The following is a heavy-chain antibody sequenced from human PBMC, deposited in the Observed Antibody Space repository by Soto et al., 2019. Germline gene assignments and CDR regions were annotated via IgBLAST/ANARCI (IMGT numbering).Heavy chain of an antibody. CDR1: GFTFSNYW. CDR3: AKDYR. CDR2: IKGDGSEK. Sequence: GGSLRLSCAASGFTFSNYWMSWDRQAPGKGLEWVASIKGDGSEKYYVDSVRGRFTISRDNAKNSLFLQMNSLRAEDTALYNCAKDYRWGQGTLVTVSS. J-gene: IGHJ4*02. V-gene: IGHV3-7*01.